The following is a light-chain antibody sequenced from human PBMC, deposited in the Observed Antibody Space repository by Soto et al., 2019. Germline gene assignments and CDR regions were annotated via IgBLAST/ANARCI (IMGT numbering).Light chain of an antibody. CDR3: SSYTSSRSYV. CDR1: SSDVGGYNY. V-gene: IGLV2-14*01. CDR2: EVS. Sequence: QSVLTQPASVSGSPGQSITISCTGTSSDVGGYNYVSWYQQHPGKAHKLMIYEVSNRPSGVSNRFSGSKSGNTASLPISGLQAEDEADYYCSSYTSSRSYVFGTWTKVTVL. J-gene: IGLJ1*01.